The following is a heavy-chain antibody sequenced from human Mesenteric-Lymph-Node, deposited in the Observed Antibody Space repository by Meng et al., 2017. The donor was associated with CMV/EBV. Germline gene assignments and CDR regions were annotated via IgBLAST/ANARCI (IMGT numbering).Heavy chain of an antibody. V-gene: IGHV3-53*01. CDR2: IYSGGST. Sequence: GGSLRLSCAASGFTVSSNYMSWVRQAPGKGLEWVSVIYSGGSTYYADSVKGRFTISRDNAKNTLYLQMNSLRAEDTAVYYCATDPHDFWSGKNWFDPWGQGTLVTVSS. D-gene: IGHD3-3*01. CDR3: ATDPHDFWSGKNWFDP. CDR1: GFTVSSNY. J-gene: IGHJ5*02.